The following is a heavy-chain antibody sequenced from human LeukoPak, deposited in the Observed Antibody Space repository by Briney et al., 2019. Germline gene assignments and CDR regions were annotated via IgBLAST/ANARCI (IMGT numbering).Heavy chain of an antibody. J-gene: IGHJ4*02. CDR2: IYYSGST. CDR3: ARGDYGDYV. CDR1: GGSIRGYY. D-gene: IGHD4-17*01. V-gene: IGHV4-59*01. Sequence: PSETLSLTCNVSGGSIRGYYWSWIRQPPGKGLEWIGYIYYSGSTNYNPSLKSRVTISVDTSKNQFSPKLSSVTAADTAVYYCARGDYGDYVWGQGTLVTVSS.